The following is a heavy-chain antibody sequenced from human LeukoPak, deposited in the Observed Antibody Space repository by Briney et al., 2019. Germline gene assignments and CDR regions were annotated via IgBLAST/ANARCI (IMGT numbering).Heavy chain of an antibody. J-gene: IGHJ4*02. D-gene: IGHD4-17*01. CDR2: ISSSSSYT. CDR1: GFTFTDYY. V-gene: IGHV3-11*06. CDR3: ARGGADYVIGY. Sequence: GGSLRLSCAASGFTFTDYYMSWIRQAPGKGREWISFISSSSSYTHYADSVKGRFTISRDNTKNSLYLQMNNLRAEDTAVYYCARGGADYVIGYWGQGTLVSVSS.